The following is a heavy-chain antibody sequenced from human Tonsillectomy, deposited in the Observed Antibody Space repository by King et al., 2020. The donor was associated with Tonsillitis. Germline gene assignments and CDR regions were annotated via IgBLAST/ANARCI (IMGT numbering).Heavy chain of an antibody. Sequence: VQLVESGGGLVQPGGSLRLSCAASGFTFSSYAMSWVRQAPGKGLEWGSVIYSGGSSTYYADSVKGRFTISRDNSKNTLYLQMNSLRAEDTAVYYCAKDRWNYFDYWGQGTLVTVSS. CDR2: IYSGGSST. J-gene: IGHJ4*02. V-gene: IGHV3-23*03. CDR1: GFTFSSYA. D-gene: IGHD4-23*01. CDR3: AKDRWNYFDY.